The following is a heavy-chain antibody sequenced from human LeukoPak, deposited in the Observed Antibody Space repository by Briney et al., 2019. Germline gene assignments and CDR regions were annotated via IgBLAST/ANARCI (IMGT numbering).Heavy chain of an antibody. CDR3: ATVFYYGSGSYFPLGF. J-gene: IGHJ4*02. V-gene: IGHV3-30*02. D-gene: IGHD3-10*01. CDR1: GFTFSSYG. Sequence: GGSLRLSCAASGFTFSSYGMHWVRQAPGKGLEWVAFIRYDGSNQYYADSVKGRFTISRDNSKNTLYLQLSSLRAEDTAVYYCATVFYYGSGSYFPLGFWGEGTLVTVSS. CDR2: IRYDGSNQ.